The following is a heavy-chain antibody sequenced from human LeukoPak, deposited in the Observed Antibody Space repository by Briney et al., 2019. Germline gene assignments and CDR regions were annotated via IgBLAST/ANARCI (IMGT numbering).Heavy chain of an antibody. CDR2: IHYSGST. CDR1: GGSISSSSYY. V-gene: IGHV4-39*01. Sequence: PSETLSLTCTVSGGSISSSSYYWGWIRQPPGKGLEWIGSIHYSGSTYYNPSLKSRVTISVDTSKNQFSLKLSSVTAADTAVYYCARPIYGSGHNWFDPWGQGTLVTVSS. J-gene: IGHJ5*02. D-gene: IGHD3-10*01. CDR3: ARPIYGSGHNWFDP.